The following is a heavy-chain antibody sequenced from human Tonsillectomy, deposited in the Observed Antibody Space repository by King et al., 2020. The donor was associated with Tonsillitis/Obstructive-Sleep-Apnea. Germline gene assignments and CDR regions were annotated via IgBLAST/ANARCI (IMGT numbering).Heavy chain of an antibody. CDR1: GGTFSSFA. Sequence: QLVQSGAEVKKPGSSVKVSCKAPGGTFSSFAMSWVRQAPGQGLEWMGGIITIVGVANYAQNFQGRVTITADKSTSTAYMELSSLRSEDTAVYYCARGTYYESSGYYHFDYWGQGTLVTVSS. CDR2: IITIVGVA. CDR3: ARGTYYESSGYYHFDY. V-gene: IGHV1-69*17. D-gene: IGHD3-22*01. J-gene: IGHJ4*02.